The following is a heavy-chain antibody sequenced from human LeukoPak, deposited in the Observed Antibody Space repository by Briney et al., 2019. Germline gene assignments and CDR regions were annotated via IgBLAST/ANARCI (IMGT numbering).Heavy chain of an antibody. CDR1: GFTFSSYS. Sequence: GGSLRLSCAASGFTFSSYSMNWVRQAPGKGLEWVSSISSSSSYIYYADSVKGRFTISRDNAKNLLYLQMNSLRAEDTAVYYCARVAATTMSYYYYYGMDVWGKGTTVTVSS. D-gene: IGHD5-12*01. J-gene: IGHJ6*04. V-gene: IGHV3-21*01. CDR3: ARVAATTMSYYYYYGMDV. CDR2: ISSSSSYI.